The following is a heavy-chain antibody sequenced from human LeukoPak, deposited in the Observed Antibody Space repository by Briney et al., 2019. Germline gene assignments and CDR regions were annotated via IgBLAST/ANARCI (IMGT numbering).Heavy chain of an antibody. CDR2: IYYSGST. CDR1: GGSISSSSYY. V-gene: IGHV4-39*07. CDR3: ARDQPLMAFDI. J-gene: IGHJ3*02. Sequence: SETLSLTCTVFGGSISSSSYYWGWIRQPPGKGLEWIGSIYYSGSTYYNPSLKSRVTISVDTSKNQFSLKLSSVTAADTAVYYCARDQPLMAFDIWGQGTMVTVSS.